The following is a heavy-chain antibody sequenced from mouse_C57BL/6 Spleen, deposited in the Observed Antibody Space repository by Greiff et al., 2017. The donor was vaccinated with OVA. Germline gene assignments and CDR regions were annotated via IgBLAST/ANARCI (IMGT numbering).Heavy chain of an antibody. J-gene: IGHJ3*01. CDR2: IDPSDSYT. D-gene: IGHD4-1*01. Sequence: VQLQQSGAELVMPGASVKLSCTASGYTFTSYWMHWVKQRPGQGLEWIGEIDPSDSYTNYNQKFKGKSTLTVDKSSSTAYMQLSSLTSEDSAVYYCAREGLTGKDWFAYWGQGTLVTVSA. CDR3: AREGLTGKDWFAY. CDR1: GYTFTSYW. V-gene: IGHV1-69*01.